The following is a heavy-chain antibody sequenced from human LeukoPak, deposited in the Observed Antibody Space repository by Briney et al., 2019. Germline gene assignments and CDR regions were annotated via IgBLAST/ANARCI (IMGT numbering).Heavy chain of an antibody. Sequence: SETLSPTCTVSGGSISSSSYYWGWIRQPPGKGLEWIGSIYYSGSTYYNPSLKSRVTISVDTSKNQFSLKLSSVTAADTAVYYCAIGVEVDYWGQGTLVTVSS. CDR3: AIGVEVDY. V-gene: IGHV4-39*07. J-gene: IGHJ4*02. D-gene: IGHD3-16*01. CDR2: IYYSGST. CDR1: GGSISSSSYY.